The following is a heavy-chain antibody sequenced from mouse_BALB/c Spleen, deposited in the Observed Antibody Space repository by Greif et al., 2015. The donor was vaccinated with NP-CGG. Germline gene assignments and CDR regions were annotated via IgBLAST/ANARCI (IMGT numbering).Heavy chain of an antibody. J-gene: IGHJ2*01. Sequence: VQLQQSGPELVKPGASVKISCKASGYSFTGYFMNWVMQSHGESLEWIGRINPYNGDTFYNQKFKGKATLTVDKSSSTAHMELRSLASEDSAVYYCARSRRGLLRDFDYWGQGTTLTVSS. D-gene: IGHD2-3*01. V-gene: IGHV1-20*02. CDR3: ARSRRGLLRDFDY. CDR2: INPYNGDT. CDR1: GYSFTGYF.